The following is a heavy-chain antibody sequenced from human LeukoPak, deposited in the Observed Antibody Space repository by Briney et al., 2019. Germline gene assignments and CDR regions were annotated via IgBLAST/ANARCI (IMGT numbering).Heavy chain of an antibody. CDR3: ARESWFGELLYLDY. V-gene: IGHV3-23*01. J-gene: IGHJ4*02. Sequence: PGGSLRLSCAASGFTFNNYAMSWVRQAPGKGLEWVSAISGSGDNTHYADSVKGRFTISRDNSKNTLYLQVNSLRAEDTAVFYCARESWFGELLYLDYWGQGTRVTVSS. CDR1: GFTFNNYA. CDR2: ISGSGDNT. D-gene: IGHD3-10*01.